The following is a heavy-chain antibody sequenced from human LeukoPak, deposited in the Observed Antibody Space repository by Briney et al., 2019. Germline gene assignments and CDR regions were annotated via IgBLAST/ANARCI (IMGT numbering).Heavy chain of an antibody. CDR3: ARSVVGGTEPWFDP. CDR1: GYTFTGYY. V-gene: IGHV1-2*02. J-gene: IGHJ5*02. Sequence: GASVKVSCKASGYTFTGYYMHWVRQAPGQGLEWMGWINPNSGGTNYAQKFQGRVTMTRDTSISTAYMELSRLRSDDTAVYYCARSVVGGTEPWFDPWGQGTLVTVSS. CDR2: INPNSGGT. D-gene: IGHD2-15*01.